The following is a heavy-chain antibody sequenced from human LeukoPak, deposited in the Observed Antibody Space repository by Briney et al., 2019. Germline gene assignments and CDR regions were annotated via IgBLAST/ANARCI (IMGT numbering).Heavy chain of an antibody. CDR3: ARSGSSPRFDY. D-gene: IGHD3-3*01. CDR2: IYYSGST. Sequence: SETLSLTCTVSGGSISSSSYYWDWIRQPPGKGLQWIGSIYYSGSTNYNPSLKSRVTISVDTSKSQFSLKLTSVTAADTAVYFCARSGSSPRFDYWGQGTLVTVSS. V-gene: IGHV4-39*07. J-gene: IGHJ4*02. CDR1: GGSISSSSYY.